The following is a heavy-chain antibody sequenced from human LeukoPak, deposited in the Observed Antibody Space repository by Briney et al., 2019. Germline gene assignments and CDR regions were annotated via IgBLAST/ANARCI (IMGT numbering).Heavy chain of an antibody. Sequence: SVKVSCKASGGTFSSYAISWVRQAPGQGLAWMGGIIPIFGTADYAQKFQGRVTITADESTSTAYMELSSLRSEDTAVYYCARGGDSITMILNWFDPWGQGTLVTVSS. CDR3: ARGGDSITMILNWFDP. CDR2: IIPIFGTA. J-gene: IGHJ5*02. V-gene: IGHV1-69*13. CDR1: GGTFSSYA. D-gene: IGHD3-22*01.